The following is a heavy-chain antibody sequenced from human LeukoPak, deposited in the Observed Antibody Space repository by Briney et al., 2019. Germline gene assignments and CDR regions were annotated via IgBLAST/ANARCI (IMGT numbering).Heavy chain of an antibody. Sequence: GGSLRLSCTVSGFTVSSNSMSWVRQAPGKGLEWVSFIYSDNTHYSDSVKGRFTISRDNSKNTLYLQMNSLRAEDTAVYYCAKGVQWELLPTFDYWGQGTLVTVSS. V-gene: IGHV3-66*03. J-gene: IGHJ4*02. CDR3: AKGVQWELLPTFDY. CDR2: IYSDNT. CDR1: GFTVSSNS. D-gene: IGHD1-26*01.